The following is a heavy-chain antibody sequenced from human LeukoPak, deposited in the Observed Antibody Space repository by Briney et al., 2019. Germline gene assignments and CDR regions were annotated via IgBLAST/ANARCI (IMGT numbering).Heavy chain of an antibody. CDR3: ALYCSGGSCYSMGGAFDI. J-gene: IGHJ3*02. CDR1: GFTFRRYD. CDR2: ISGNGDSA. D-gene: IGHD2-15*01. V-gene: IGHV3-23*01. Sequence: GGSLRLSCAASGFTFRRYDMSWVRQAPGKGLEWVSAISGNGDSAYYVDSVKGRFTISRDNSKNTLYLQMNSLRAEDTAVYYCALYCSGGSCYSMGGAFDIWGQGTVVTVSS.